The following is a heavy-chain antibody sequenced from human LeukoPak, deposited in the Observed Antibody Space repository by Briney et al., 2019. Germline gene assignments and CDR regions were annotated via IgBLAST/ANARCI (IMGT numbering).Heavy chain of an antibody. Sequence: PGGSLRLSCAASGFTFSSYSMNWVRQAPGKGLEWVSPISSSSSYIYYADSVKGRFTISRDNAKNSLYLQMNSLRAEDTAVYYCAGDPFRTYYYDSSGSTDYWGQGTLVTVSS. CDR3: AGDPFRTYYYDSSGSTDY. CDR1: GFTFSSYS. D-gene: IGHD3-22*01. J-gene: IGHJ4*02. V-gene: IGHV3-21*01. CDR2: ISSSSSYI.